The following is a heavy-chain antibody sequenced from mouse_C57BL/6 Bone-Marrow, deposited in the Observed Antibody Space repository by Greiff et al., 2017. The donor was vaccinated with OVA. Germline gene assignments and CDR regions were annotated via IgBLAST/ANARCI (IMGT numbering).Heavy chain of an antibody. V-gene: IGHV3-6*01. CDR3: ARGYYGSV. CDR2: ISYDGSN. Sequence: EVKLVESGPGLVKPSQSLSLTCSVTGYSITSGYYWNWIRQFPGNKLEWMGYISYDGSNNYNPSLKNRISITRDTSKNQFFLKLNSVTTEDTATYYCARGYYGSVWGQGTLVTVSA. D-gene: IGHD1-1*01. J-gene: IGHJ3*01. CDR1: GYSITSGYY.